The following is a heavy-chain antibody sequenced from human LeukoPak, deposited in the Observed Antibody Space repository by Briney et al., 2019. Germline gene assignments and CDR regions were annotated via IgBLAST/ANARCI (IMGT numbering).Heavy chain of an antibody. V-gene: IGHV3-7*01. CDR2: IKQDGSEK. D-gene: IGHD3-10*02. Sequence: GGSLRLSCAASGFTFSSYWMSWVRQAPGKGLEGVANIKQDGSEKYYVDSVKGRFTVSRDNAKNSLYLQMNSLRAEDTAVYYCAELGITMIGGVWGKGTTVTISS. CDR3: AELGITMIGGV. CDR1: GFTFSSYW. J-gene: IGHJ6*04.